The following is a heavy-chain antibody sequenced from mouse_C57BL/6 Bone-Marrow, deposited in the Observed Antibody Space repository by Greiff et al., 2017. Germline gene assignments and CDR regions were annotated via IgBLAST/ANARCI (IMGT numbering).Heavy chain of an antibody. Sequence: QVQLQQSGAELVKPGASVKLSCKASGYTFTEYTIHWVKQRPGQGLEWIGWFYPGSGSIKYNEKFKDKATLTADKSSNTVYMELSRMTSEDSAVYFCARHPYYDYDLYCAMDYWGQGTSVTVSS. CDR2: FYPGSGSI. D-gene: IGHD2-4*01. CDR3: ARHPYYDYDLYCAMDY. J-gene: IGHJ4*01. V-gene: IGHV1-62-2*01. CDR1: GYTFTEYT.